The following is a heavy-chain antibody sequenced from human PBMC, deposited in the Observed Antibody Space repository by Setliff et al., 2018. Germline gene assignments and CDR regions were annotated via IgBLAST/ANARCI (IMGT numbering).Heavy chain of an antibody. V-gene: IGHV4-39*01. J-gene: IGHJ4*02. CDR2: MYYSGKT. CDR1: GGTFSYYY. D-gene: IGHD6-13*01. CDR3: AKHLGAQRIADPGALVS. Sequence: PSETLSLTCAASGGTFSYYYWTWIRQPPGKGLEWIASMYYSGKTFYNPSLESRAYIFVDTSKNQLSLRLTSVTAADTGLYYCAKHLGAQRIADPGALVSWGQGAQVTVSS.